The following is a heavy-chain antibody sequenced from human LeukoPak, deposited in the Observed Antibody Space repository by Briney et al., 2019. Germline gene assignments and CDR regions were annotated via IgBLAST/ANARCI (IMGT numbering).Heavy chain of an antibody. V-gene: IGHV4-4*08. CDR3: ARRYYYDSSGYYYHFDY. Sequence: PSETLSLTCTVSGGSITSYYWSWIRQPPGKGLEWIGRIYTSETSGSTSYNPSLKSRVTISVDTSKNQFSLKLSSVTAADTAVYYCARRYYYDSSGYYYHFDYWGQGTLVTVSS. CDR1: GGSITSYY. D-gene: IGHD3-22*01. J-gene: IGHJ4*02. CDR2: IYTSETSGST.